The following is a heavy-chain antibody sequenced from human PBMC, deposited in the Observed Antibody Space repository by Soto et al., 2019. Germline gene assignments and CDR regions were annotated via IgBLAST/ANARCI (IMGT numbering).Heavy chain of an antibody. CDR1: GFIFSSYG. J-gene: IGHJ4*02. Sequence: EVQLLESGGDLVQPGGSLRLSCAASGFIFSSYGMSWVRQAPGKGLEWVSAMTGSGGVTYYADSVKGRFTISRDNSKTIPYLQMNSLRAGGTDVYYCAKRGGTSGYYPWEYWGQGILVTVSS. D-gene: IGHD3-22*01. CDR2: MTGSGGVT. V-gene: IGHV3-23*01. CDR3: AKRGGTSGYYPWEY.